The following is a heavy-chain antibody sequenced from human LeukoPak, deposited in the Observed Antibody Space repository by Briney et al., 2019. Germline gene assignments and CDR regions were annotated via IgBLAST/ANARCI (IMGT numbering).Heavy chain of an antibody. CDR1: GFTFSSYS. V-gene: IGHV3-21*01. CDR3: AREGSSGWNWFDP. D-gene: IGHD6-19*01. J-gene: IGHJ5*02. CDR2: ISSSSSYI. Sequence: PGGSLRLSCAASGFTFSSYSMNWVRQAPGKGLEWVSSISSSSSYIYYADSVKGRFTISRDNAKNSLYLQMNSLRAEDTAVYYCAREGSSGWNWFDPWGQGTLVTVSS.